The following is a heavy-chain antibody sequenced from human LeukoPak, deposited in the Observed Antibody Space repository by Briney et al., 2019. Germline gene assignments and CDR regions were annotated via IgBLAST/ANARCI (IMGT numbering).Heavy chain of an antibody. D-gene: IGHD3-3*01. CDR1: GYTFTGYY. CDR2: INPNSGGT. CDR3: ARCYDLWSGYYRWLDP. J-gene: IGHJ5*02. Sequence: ASVKVSCKASGYTFTGYYMHWVRQAPGQGLEWMGWINPNSGGTNYAQKFQGRVTMTRDTSINTAYMELSRLRSEDTAVYYCARCYDLWSGYYRWLDPWGQGTLVTVSS. V-gene: IGHV1-2*02.